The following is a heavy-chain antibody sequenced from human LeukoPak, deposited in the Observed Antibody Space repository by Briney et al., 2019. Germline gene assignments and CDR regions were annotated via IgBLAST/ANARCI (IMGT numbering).Heavy chain of an antibody. D-gene: IGHD3-22*01. CDR1: GVTVSNNY. V-gene: IGHV3-53*01. Sequence: GGSMRLSCAASGVTVSNNYMNSVRQAPGKGLEWVSVMYSGGSTYYADSVTGRFTISRDNSKNTLYLQMNNLRAEDTAVYYCATHYYDSSGYYYDHAFDIWGQGTMVTVSS. CDR3: ATHYYDSSGYYYDHAFDI. CDR2: MYSGGST. J-gene: IGHJ3*02.